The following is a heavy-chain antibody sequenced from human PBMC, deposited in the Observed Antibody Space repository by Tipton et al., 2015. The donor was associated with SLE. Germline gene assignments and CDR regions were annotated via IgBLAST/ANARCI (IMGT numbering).Heavy chain of an antibody. Sequence: GSLRLSCAASGFTFSSYEMNWVRQAPGKGLEWVSYISSSGSTIYYADSVKGRFTISRDNAKNSLYLQMNSLRAEDTAVYYCARTGYYGSGSYCLFDYWGQGTLVTVSS. CDR1: GFTFSSYE. J-gene: IGHJ4*02. CDR3: ARTGYYGSGSYCLFDY. CDR2: ISSSGSTI. D-gene: IGHD3-10*01. V-gene: IGHV3-48*03.